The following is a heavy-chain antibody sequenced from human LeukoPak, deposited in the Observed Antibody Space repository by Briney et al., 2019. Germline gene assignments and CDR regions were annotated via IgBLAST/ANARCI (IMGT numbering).Heavy chain of an antibody. V-gene: IGHV3-23*01. J-gene: IGHJ4*02. Sequence: GGSLRLSCAASGFTFSSYAMSWVRQAPGKGLEWVSAISGSGGSTYCADSVKGRFTISRDNSKNTLYLQMNSLRAEDTAIYYCAKDYNRITMIVVVNETDYWGQGTLVTVSS. CDR1: GFTFSSYA. CDR2: ISGSGGST. CDR3: AKDYNRITMIVVVNETDY. D-gene: IGHD3-22*01.